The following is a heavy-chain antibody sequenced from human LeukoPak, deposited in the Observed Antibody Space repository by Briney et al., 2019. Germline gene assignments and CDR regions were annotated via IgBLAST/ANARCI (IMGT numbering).Heavy chain of an antibody. CDR1: GFTFSSYS. D-gene: IGHD4-17*01. Sequence: PGGSLRLSCSVSGFTFSSYSMNWVRQAPGKGLQWVSSISGGGSYIFYADSVEGRFSVSRDNAKNSVSLQMNSLRAEDTAVYYCARGLGDYDAFDVWGQGTRVTVAS. CDR3: ARGLGDYDAFDV. CDR2: ISGGGSYI. J-gene: IGHJ3*01. V-gene: IGHV3-21*01.